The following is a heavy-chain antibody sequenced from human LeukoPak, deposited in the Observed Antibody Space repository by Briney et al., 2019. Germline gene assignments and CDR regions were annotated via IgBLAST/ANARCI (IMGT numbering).Heavy chain of an antibody. CDR1: GYTFTSHD. D-gene: IGHD4-11*01. CDR3: ARINYRPIIKFFDF. CDR2: MDPNTGNT. J-gene: IGHJ4*02. V-gene: IGHV1-8*02. Sequence: GASVKVSCKASGYTFTSHDINWVRQASGQGLEWMGWMDPNTGNTGYPQRFQGRLTMTRDTSISTAYMELRSLRSDDTAVYYCARINYRPIIKFFDFWGQGTLVTVSS.